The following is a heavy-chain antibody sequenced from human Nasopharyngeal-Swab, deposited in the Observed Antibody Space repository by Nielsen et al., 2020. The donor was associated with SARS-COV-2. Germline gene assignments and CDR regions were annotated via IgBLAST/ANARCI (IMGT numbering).Heavy chain of an antibody. V-gene: IGHV3-48*02. CDR3: ASGTYDNAPG. J-gene: IGHJ4*02. D-gene: IGHD1-1*01. Sequence: GGSLTLSCAASGFTFSNFRMNWVRQAPGKGLEWVSCISSNSDTKYYADSVKGRFTISRDNAKNSLYLQMNSLRHEDTAVYYCASGTYDNAPGWGQGTLVTVSS. CDR2: ISSNSDTK. CDR1: GFTFSNFR.